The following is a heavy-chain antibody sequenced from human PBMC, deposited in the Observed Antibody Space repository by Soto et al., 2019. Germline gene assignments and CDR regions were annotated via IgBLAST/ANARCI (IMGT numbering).Heavy chain of an antibody. V-gene: IGHV3-15*01. J-gene: IGHJ3*02. CDR3: TTDRLRFLEWRRVDI. CDR1: GFTFSNAW. Sequence: EVQLVESGGGLVKPGGSLRLSCAASGFTFSNAWMSWVRQSPGKGLEWVGRIKSKTDGGTTDYAAPVKGRFTISRDDSNNTLYLQMNSLKTEDTAVYYCTTDRLRFLEWRRVDIWGQGTMVTVSS. CDR2: IKSKTDGGTT. D-gene: IGHD3-3*01.